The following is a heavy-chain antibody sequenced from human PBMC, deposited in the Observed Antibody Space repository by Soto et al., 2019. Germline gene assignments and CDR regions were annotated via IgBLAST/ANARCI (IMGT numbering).Heavy chain of an antibody. J-gene: IGHJ4*02. D-gene: IGHD6-13*01. Sequence: EVQLLDSGGGLVQPGGSLRLSCAASGFTFSSYAMNWVRQAPGKGLEWVSVISGSGDSTYYADSVKGRFTISRDNSQNTLYRQRNSRRAEDSAVKYCARRGPGTYFAYWGQATGVTASS. CDR3: ARRGPGTYFAY. V-gene: IGHV3-23*01. CDR1: GFTFSSYA. CDR2: ISGSGDST.